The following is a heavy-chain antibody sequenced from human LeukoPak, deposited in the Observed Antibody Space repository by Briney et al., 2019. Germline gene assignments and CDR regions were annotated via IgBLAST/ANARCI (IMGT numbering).Heavy chain of an antibody. CDR3: ARGPRDYDESIQYNSFDP. D-gene: IGHD4-17*01. CDR2: RNPKNGST. V-gene: IGHV1-8*01. J-gene: IGHJ5*02. CDR1: GYTFSNYD. Sequence: GASVKVSCKASGYTFSNYDINWVRQATGQGLELMGWRNPKNGSTGYAHKFQGRVTMTRDTSTSTAYMEPRSLTPEDTANYYRARGPRDYDESIQYNSFDPWGQGTPVTVSS.